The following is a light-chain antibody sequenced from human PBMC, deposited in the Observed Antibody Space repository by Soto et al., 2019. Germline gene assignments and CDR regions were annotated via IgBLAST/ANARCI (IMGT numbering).Light chain of an antibody. CDR2: AAS. CDR3: QQSYSTPS. J-gene: IGKJ2*01. Sequence: DIQMTQSPSSLSASVGDRDTITCRASQSISSYLNWYQQKPGKAPKLLIYAASSLQSGVPSRFSGSGSGTDFTITIRTLQPEDFATYNCQQSYSTPSFGQGTKLEIK. CDR1: QSISSY. V-gene: IGKV1-39*01.